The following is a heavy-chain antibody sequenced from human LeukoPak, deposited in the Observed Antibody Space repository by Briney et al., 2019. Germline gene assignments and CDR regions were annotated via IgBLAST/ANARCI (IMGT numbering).Heavy chain of an antibody. CDR1: GFTFSSYE. J-gene: IGHJ4*02. D-gene: IGHD3-22*01. CDR2: IKWNGGST. CDR3: ARNVGSGYYYYFDY. Sequence: GGSLRLSCAASGFTFSSYEMNWVRQAPGKGLEWVSGIKWNGGSTGYEDTVKGRFTISRDNAKNSLYLQMNSLRAEDTALYYCARNVGSGYYYYFDYWGQGTLVTVSS. V-gene: IGHV3-20*04.